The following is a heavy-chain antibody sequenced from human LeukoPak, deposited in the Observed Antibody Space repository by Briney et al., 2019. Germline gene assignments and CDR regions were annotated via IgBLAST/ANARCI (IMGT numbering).Heavy chain of an antibody. CDR2: IYTSGST. D-gene: IGHD2-15*01. V-gene: IGHV4-4*09. Sequence: SETLSLTCTVSGGSISSYYWSWIRQPPGKGLEWIGYIYTSGSTNYNPSLKSRVTISVDTSKNQFSLKLSSVTAADTAVYYCARGSLLPPYYYYMDVWGKGTTVTVSS. CDR3: ARGSLLPPYYYYMDV. CDR1: GGSISSYY. J-gene: IGHJ6*03.